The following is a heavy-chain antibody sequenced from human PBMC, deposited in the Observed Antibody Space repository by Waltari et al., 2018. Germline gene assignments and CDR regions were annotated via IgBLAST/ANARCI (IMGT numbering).Heavy chain of an antibody. J-gene: IGHJ4*02. V-gene: IGHV4-59*01. CDR1: GGSIRSYY. CDR2: ISYSGSI. CDR3: ARFYCSGGSCSPEDH. D-gene: IGHD2-15*01. Sequence: QVQLQESGPGLVKPSETLSLTCTVSGGSIRSYYWSWIRQSPEKGLEWIGYISYSGSINYNPSLKSRVTISVDTSKNQFSLKLTSVTAADTAVYYCARFYCSGGSCSPEDHWGQGTLVTVSS.